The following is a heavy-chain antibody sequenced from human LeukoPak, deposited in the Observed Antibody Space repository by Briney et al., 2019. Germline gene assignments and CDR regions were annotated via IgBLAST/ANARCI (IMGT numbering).Heavy chain of an antibody. D-gene: IGHD3-22*01. CDR2: ISSSSSYI. Sequence: GGSLRLSCAASGFTFSSYSMNWVRQAPGKGLEWGSSISSSSSYIYYADSVKGRFTISRDNAKNSLYLQMNSLRAEDTAVYYCARGITMIVVVIDYWGQGTLVTVSS. CDR1: GFTFSSYS. V-gene: IGHV3-21*01. CDR3: ARGITMIVVVIDY. J-gene: IGHJ4*02.